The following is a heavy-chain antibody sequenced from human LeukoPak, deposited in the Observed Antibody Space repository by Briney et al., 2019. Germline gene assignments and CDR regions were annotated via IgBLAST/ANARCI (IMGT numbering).Heavy chain of an antibody. J-gene: IGHJ4*02. CDR1: GGTFSSYT. D-gene: IGHD6-13*01. CDR2: ISAYNGNT. CDR3: ARELAAASDY. V-gene: IGHV1-18*01. Sequence: ASVKVSCKASGGTFSSYTISWVRQAPGQGLEWMGWISAYNGNTNYAQKLQGRVTMTTDTSTSTAYMELRSPRSDDTAVYYCARELAAASDYWGQGTLVTVSS.